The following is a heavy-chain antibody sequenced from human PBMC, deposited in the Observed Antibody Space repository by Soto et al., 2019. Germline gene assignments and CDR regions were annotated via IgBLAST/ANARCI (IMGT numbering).Heavy chain of an antibody. CDR1: GDSISNSRW. Sequence: QVQLQESGPGLVKPSGTLSLTCAVSGDSISNSRWWTWVRQPPGKGLGWIGDIFHSGDTNYNPSLKSRVFISVDKSQNQFSLKVSSVTAADTAGYYCAYSTGWYRHDVWGQGTLVTVSS. V-gene: IGHV4-4*02. J-gene: IGHJ3*01. CDR2: IFHSGDT. D-gene: IGHD6-19*01. CDR3: AYSTGWYRHDV.